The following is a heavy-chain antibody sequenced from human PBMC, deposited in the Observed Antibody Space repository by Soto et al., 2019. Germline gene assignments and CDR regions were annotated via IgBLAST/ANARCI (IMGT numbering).Heavy chain of an antibody. CDR1: GFTFSNYN. CDR3: AKSQPKRGYSYGSWFDP. D-gene: IGHD5-18*01. CDR2: ISGTGVYI. J-gene: IGHJ5*02. V-gene: IGHV3-21*01. Sequence: GGSLRLSCVASGFTFSNYNMNWVRQAPGKGLEWVSHISGTGVYIHYADAVKGRFTISRDNAKSSVYLQMNSLRAEDTAVYYCAKSQPKRGYSYGSWFDPWGQGTLVTVSS.